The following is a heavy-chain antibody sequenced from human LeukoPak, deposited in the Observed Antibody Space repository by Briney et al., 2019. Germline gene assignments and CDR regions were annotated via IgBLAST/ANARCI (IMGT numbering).Heavy chain of an antibody. CDR3: ARGRVTAFDY. V-gene: IGHV6-1*01. Sequence: SQTLSLTCAISGESVSSRSSAWSWIRQSPSRGLEWLGRTYYTSKWNNDYAVSLRGRISINPDTSKNHFSLQLNSVTPDDTAVYYCARGRVTAFDYWGQGTLVTAS. CDR1: GESVSSRSSA. D-gene: IGHD4-11*01. CDR2: TYYTSKWNN. J-gene: IGHJ4*02.